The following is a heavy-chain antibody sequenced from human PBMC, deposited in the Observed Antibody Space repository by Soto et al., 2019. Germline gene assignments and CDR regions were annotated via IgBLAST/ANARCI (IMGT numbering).Heavy chain of an antibody. Sequence: SVTLSVTCSVYGGYFGGYYWSGIRQPPGKGLEWIGETNPSGSPSYNPSLKSRVTISEDKSKNQLFLRLSSVTAADTAVYYCARGEIDARLSSWGQGTLVTVSS. CDR1: GGYFGGYY. J-gene: IGHJ5*02. CDR3: ARGEIDARLSS. D-gene: IGHD2-15*01. CDR2: TNPSGSP. V-gene: IGHV4-34*01.